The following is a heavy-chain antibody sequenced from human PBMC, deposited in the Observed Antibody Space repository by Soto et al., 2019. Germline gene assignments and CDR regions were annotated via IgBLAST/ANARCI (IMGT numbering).Heavy chain of an antibody. CDR2: ISGSGGST. D-gene: IGHD3-16*01. CDR1: GFTFSSYA. CDR3: AKDQLGWGDRAGRFDY. Sequence: GGSLRLSCAASGFTFSSYAMSWVRQAPGKGLEWVSAISGSGGSTYYADSVKGRFTISRDNSKNTLYLQMNSLRAEDTAVYHCAKDQLGWGDRAGRFDYWGQGTLVTVSS. V-gene: IGHV3-23*01. J-gene: IGHJ4*02.